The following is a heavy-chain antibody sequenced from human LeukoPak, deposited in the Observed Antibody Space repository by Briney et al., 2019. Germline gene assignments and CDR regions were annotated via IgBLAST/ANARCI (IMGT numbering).Heavy chain of an antibody. CDR1: GGSISSYY. Sequence: PSETLSLTCTVSGGSISSYYWSWIRQPPGKGLEWIGYIYYSGSTNYNPSLKSRVTISVDTSKNQFSLKLSSVTAADTAVYYCARRLPSITMIVVVIKGRSAFDIWGQGTMVTVSS. D-gene: IGHD3-22*01. J-gene: IGHJ3*02. V-gene: IGHV4-59*12. CDR3: ARRLPSITMIVVVIKGRSAFDI. CDR2: IYYSGST.